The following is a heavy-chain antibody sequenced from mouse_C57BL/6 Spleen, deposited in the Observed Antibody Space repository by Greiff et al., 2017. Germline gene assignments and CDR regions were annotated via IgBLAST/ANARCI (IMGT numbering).Heavy chain of an antibody. J-gene: IGHJ2*01. Sequence: EVQLVESGPGLVKPSQSLSLTCSVTGYSITSGYYWNWIRQFPGNKLEWMGYISYDGSNNYNPSLKNRISITRDTSKNQFFLKLNSVTTEDTATYYCARDGGYDAPFDYWGQGTTLTVSS. CDR1: GYSITSGYY. CDR3: ARDGGYDAPFDY. D-gene: IGHD2-2*01. CDR2: ISYDGSN. V-gene: IGHV3-6*01.